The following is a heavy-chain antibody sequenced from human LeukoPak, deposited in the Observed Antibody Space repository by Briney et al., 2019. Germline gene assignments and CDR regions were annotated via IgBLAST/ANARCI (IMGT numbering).Heavy chain of an antibody. Sequence: TASETLSLTCTVSGGSISSYYWSWIRQPPGRGLEWIGYIYYSGSTNYNPSLKSRVTISVDRSKNQFSLKLSSVTAADTAVYYCARGQTYYYDSSGYTDAFDIWGQGTMVTVSS. D-gene: IGHD3-22*01. V-gene: IGHV4-59*12. CDR3: ARGQTYYYDSSGYTDAFDI. CDR1: GGSISSYY. CDR2: IYYSGST. J-gene: IGHJ3*02.